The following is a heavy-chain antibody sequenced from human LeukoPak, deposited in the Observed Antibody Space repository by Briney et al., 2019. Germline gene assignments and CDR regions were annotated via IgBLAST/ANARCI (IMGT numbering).Heavy chain of an antibody. V-gene: IGHV4-4*07. D-gene: IGHD3-10*01. J-gene: IGHJ5*02. Sequence: SETLSLTCTGSRGSISSYYWNWIRQPAGKGLEWVGRIYTSGSTNYNPSLKSRVTMSVDTSKNQFSLKLSSVTAADTSVYYCARGEYITMVRGVVWFDPWGQGTLVTVPS. CDR3: ARGEYITMVRGVVWFDP. CDR1: RGSISSYY. CDR2: IYTSGST.